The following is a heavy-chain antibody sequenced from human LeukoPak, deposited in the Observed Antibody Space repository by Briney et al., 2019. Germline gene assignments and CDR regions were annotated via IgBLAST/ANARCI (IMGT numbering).Heavy chain of an antibody. D-gene: IGHD5-18*01. Sequence: ASVKVSCKASGYTFTSYDINWVRQTTGQGLEWMGWMNPNSGNTGYAQKFQGRVTMTRNTSISTAYMELSSLRSEDTAVYYCARIKRGYSYGNFDYWGQGTLVTVSS. J-gene: IGHJ4*02. CDR2: MNPNSGNT. CDR1: GYTFTSYD. V-gene: IGHV1-8*01. CDR3: ARIKRGYSYGNFDY.